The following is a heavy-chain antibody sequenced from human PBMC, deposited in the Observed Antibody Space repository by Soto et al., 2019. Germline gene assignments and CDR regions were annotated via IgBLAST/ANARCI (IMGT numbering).Heavy chain of an antibody. V-gene: IGHV4-59*01. Sequence: SETLSLTCTVSGGSISSYYWSWIRQPPGKGLEWIGYIYYSGSTNYNPSLKSRVTISVDTSKNQFSLKLSSVTAADTAVYYCASSVAAAGTFGLHFDYWGQGTLVTVSS. CDR2: IYYSGST. CDR3: ASSVAAAGTFGLHFDY. D-gene: IGHD6-13*01. CDR1: GGSISSYY. J-gene: IGHJ4*02.